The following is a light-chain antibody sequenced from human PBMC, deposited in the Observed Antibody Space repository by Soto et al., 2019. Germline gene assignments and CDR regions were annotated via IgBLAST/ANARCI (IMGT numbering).Light chain of an antibody. CDR2: AAS. J-gene: IGKJ4*01. V-gene: IGKV1-27*01. Sequence: DIQMTQSPSTLSASVGDRVTITCRASQSISSWLAWYQQKPGRVPKLLISAASTLQSGVSSRFSGSGSGTDFTLTISSLQPEDVATYYCQKYNRAPLTFGGGTKVDIK. CDR1: QSISSW. CDR3: QKYNRAPLT.